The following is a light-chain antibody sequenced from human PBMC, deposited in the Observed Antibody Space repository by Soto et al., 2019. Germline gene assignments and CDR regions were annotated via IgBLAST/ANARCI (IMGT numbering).Light chain of an antibody. CDR1: QSVLYSSNNQNY. CDR2: WAS. Sequence: DIVMTQSPDSLAVSLGERATINCKSSQSVLYSSNNQNYLAWYQQKPGRPPKLLFYWASTRESGVPDRFSGSGSGTDFTLTISSLQAEDVAVYYCQQYYSIPLTFGGGTKVGIK. J-gene: IGKJ4*01. V-gene: IGKV4-1*01. CDR3: QQYYSIPLT.